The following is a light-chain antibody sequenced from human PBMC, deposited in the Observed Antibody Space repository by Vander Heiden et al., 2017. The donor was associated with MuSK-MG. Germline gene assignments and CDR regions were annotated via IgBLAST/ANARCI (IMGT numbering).Light chain of an antibody. CDR2: QDS. J-gene: IGLJ2*01. Sequence: SYELTQPPSVSVSPGQTASITCSGDKLGDNYACCYQQKPGQSPVLVIYQDSKRPSGIPERFSGSNSGNTATLTISGTQAMDEADYYCKAWDSSTVVFGGGTKLTVL. CDR1: KLGDNY. V-gene: IGLV3-1*01. CDR3: KAWDSSTVV.